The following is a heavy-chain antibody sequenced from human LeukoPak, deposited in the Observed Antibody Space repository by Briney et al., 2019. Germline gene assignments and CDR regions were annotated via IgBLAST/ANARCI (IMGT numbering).Heavy chain of an antibody. Sequence: KPSQTLSLTCTVSGGSISSGDYYWSWIRQPPGNGLEWIGYIYYSGSTYYNPSLKSRVTISVDTSKNQFSLKLSSVTAADTAVYYCARESYYDSSGYYLDYWGQGTLVTVSS. V-gene: IGHV4-30-4*08. D-gene: IGHD3-22*01. CDR3: ARESYYDSSGYYLDY. CDR1: GGSISSGDYY. CDR2: IYYSGST. J-gene: IGHJ4*02.